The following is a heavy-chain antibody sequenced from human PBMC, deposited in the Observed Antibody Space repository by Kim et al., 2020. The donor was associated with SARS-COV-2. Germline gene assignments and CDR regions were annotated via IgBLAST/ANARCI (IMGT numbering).Heavy chain of an antibody. J-gene: IGHJ6*04. CDR3: AKFFARCSSASCYSIEYYSHGLDV. D-gene: IGHD2-2*01. CDR1: GFTFSNYG. CDR2: IIGSGTTA. V-gene: IGHV3-23*01. Sequence: GGSLRLSCVASGFTFSNYGMVWVRQAPGKGLEWISIIIGSGTTAYHADSVKGRFTISRDNSKNTLSLQMNSLRAEDTAVYYCAKFFARCSSASCYSIEYYSHGLDVWGLGTTVTVSS.